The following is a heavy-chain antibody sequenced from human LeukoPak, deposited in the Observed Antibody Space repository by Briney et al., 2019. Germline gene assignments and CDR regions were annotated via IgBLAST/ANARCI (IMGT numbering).Heavy chain of an antibody. CDR3: ASATSDYYGSGSYYKFPYYYYGMDV. V-gene: IGHV4-31*03. Sequence: SQTLSLTCTVSGGSISSGGYYWSWIRQHPGKGLGWIGYIYYSGSTYYNPSLKSRVTISVDTSKNQFSLKLSSVTAADTAVYYCASATSDYYGSGSYYKFPYYYYGMDVWGKGTTVTVSS. D-gene: IGHD3-10*01. CDR2: IYYSGST. CDR1: GGSISSGGYY. J-gene: IGHJ6*04.